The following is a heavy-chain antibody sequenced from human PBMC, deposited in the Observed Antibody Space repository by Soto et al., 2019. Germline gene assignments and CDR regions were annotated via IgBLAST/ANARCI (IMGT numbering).Heavy chain of an antibody. CDR2: ISYDGSNK. D-gene: IGHD6-13*01. J-gene: IGHJ1*01. Sequence: QVQLVASGGGVVQPGRSLRLSCAASGFTFSSYGMHWVRQAPGKGLEGVAVISYDGSNKYYPDSVKGRFTISRDNSKNTLYLQMNSLRSEETAVYYCAVPTYDSRWYGYFQEWGQGTLVTVSS. CDR3: AVPTYDSRWYGYFQE. CDR1: GFTFSSYG. V-gene: IGHV3-30*03.